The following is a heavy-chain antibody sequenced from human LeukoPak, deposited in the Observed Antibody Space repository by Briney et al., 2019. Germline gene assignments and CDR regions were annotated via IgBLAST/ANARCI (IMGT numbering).Heavy chain of an antibody. J-gene: IGHJ4*02. V-gene: IGHV3-53*01. CDR2: ISSGGNT. D-gene: IGHD3-22*01. Sequence: GGSLRLSCAASGFIVSSNYMSWVRQAPGKGLEWVSVISSGGNTYYADSVKGRFTISRDISKNTLYLQMNGLRAEDTAVYYCAREGRGYYFDYWGQGTLVTVSS. CDR3: AREGRGYYFDY. CDR1: GFIVSSNY.